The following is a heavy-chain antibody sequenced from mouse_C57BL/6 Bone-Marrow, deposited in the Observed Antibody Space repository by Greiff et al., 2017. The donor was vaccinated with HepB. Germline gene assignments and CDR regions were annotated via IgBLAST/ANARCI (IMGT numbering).Heavy chain of an antibody. CDR1: GYTFTSYW. D-gene: IGHD3-2*02. Sequence: QVQLKQPGAELVKPGASVKVSCKASGYTFTSYWMHWVKQWPGQGLEWIGRIHPSDSDTNYNQKFKGKATLTVDKSSSTAYMQLSSLTSEDSAVYYCAIRGADSSGYGYAMDYWGQGTSVTVSS. J-gene: IGHJ4*01. CDR3: AIRGADSSGYGYAMDY. CDR2: IHPSDSDT. V-gene: IGHV1-74*01.